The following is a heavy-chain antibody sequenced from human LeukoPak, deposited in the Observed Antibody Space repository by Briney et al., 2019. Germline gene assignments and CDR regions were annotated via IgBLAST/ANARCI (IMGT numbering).Heavy chain of an antibody. V-gene: IGHV1-8*01. D-gene: IGHD2-2*01. Sequence: ASVKFSCNASGYTFTSYDINWVRQATGQGLEWMGWMNPNSGNTGYAQKFQGRVTMTRNTSISTAYMELSSLRSEDTAVYYCARRARYQLLLGNWFDPWGQGTLVTVSS. J-gene: IGHJ5*02. CDR2: MNPNSGNT. CDR1: GYTFTSYD. CDR3: ARRARYQLLLGNWFDP.